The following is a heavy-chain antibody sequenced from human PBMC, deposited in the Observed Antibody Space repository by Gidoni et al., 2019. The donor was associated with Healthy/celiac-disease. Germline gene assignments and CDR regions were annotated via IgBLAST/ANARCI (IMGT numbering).Heavy chain of an antibody. J-gene: IGHJ4*02. V-gene: IGHV3-9*01. CDR1: GFTFDDYA. CDR3: AKDRGSSGWYRRGDFDY. CDR2: ISWNSGSI. D-gene: IGHD6-19*01. Sequence: EVQLVESGGGLVQPGRSLRLSCAASGFTFDDYAMHWVRQAPGKGLEWVSGISWNSGSIGYADSVKGRFTISRDNAKNSLYLQMNSLRAEDTALYYCAKDRGSSGWYRRGDFDYWGQGTLVTVSS.